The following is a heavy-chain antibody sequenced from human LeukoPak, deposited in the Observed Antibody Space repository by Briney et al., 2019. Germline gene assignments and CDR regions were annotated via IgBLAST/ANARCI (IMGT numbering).Heavy chain of an antibody. Sequence: ASVKVSCKASGYTFTSYDINWVRQATGQGLEWMGWMNPNSGNTGYAQKYQGRVTITRNTSISTAYMELSGLRSEDTAVYYCARGRVEFDYWGQGTLVTVSS. V-gene: IGHV1-8*03. D-gene: IGHD3-10*01. CDR2: MNPNSGNT. CDR1: GYTFTSYD. CDR3: ARGRVEFDY. J-gene: IGHJ4*02.